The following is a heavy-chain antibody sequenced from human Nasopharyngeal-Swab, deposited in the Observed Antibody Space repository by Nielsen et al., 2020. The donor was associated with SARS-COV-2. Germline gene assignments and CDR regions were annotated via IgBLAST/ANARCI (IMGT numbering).Heavy chain of an antibody. Sequence: GGSLRLSCAASGFTSSSYGMHWVRQAPGKGLEWVAVIWYDGSNKYYADSVKGRFTISRDNSKNTLYLQMNSLRAEDTAVYYCAREGDILTGYYDAFDIWGQGTMVTVSS. J-gene: IGHJ3*02. D-gene: IGHD3-9*01. CDR2: IWYDGSNK. CDR1: GFTSSSYG. V-gene: IGHV3-33*01. CDR3: AREGDILTGYYDAFDI.